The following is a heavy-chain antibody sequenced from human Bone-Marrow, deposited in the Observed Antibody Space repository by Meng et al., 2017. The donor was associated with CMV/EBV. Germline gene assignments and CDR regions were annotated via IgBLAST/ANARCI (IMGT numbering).Heavy chain of an antibody. CDR1: GYTFTSYY. J-gene: IGHJ4*02. Sequence: SGYTFTSYYMHWGRQAPGQGLEWMGIINPSGGSTSYAQKFQGRVTMTRDTSTSTVYMELSSLRSEDTAVYYCARADYYDSSGYYFDYWGQGTLVTVSS. D-gene: IGHD3-22*01. V-gene: IGHV1-46*01. CDR3: ARADYYDSSGYYFDY. CDR2: INPSGGST.